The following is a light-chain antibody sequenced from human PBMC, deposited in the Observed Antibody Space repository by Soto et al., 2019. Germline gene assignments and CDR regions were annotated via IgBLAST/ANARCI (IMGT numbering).Light chain of an antibody. V-gene: IGLV2-11*01. Sequence: QSVLTQPASVSGPPGQSITISCTRTSSDVANYKYVSWYQQHPGKAPKLMIYDVNKRPSGVPYRFSGSKSGNTASLTISGLQAEDEADYYCCSYAGTYTRVFGTGTKVTVL. CDR3: CSYAGTYTRV. CDR1: SSDVANYKY. J-gene: IGLJ1*01. CDR2: DVN.